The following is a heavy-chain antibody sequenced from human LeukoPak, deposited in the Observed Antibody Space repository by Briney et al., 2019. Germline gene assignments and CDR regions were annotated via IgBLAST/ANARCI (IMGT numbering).Heavy chain of an antibody. J-gene: IGHJ4*02. CDR2: VNLQGST. D-gene: IGHD2-21*02. CDR3: ARLPCGGDCYPPPFDY. V-gene: IGHV4-4*02. Sequence: SETLSLTCGVSGGSITNTNYWTWVRQPPGKGLEWIGEVNLQGSTNYNPSLMGRVAIAVDTSENHISLQLTSVTAADTAVYYCARLPCGGDCYPPPFDYWGQGTLVTVSS. CDR1: GGSITNTNY.